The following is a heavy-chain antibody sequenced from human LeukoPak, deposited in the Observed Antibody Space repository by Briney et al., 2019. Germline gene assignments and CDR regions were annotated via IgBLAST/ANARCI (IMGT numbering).Heavy chain of an antibody. CDR2: ISSSGSTI. Sequence: GGSLRLSCAASGFTFSSYEMNWVRQAPGKGLEWVSYISSSGSTIYYADSVKGRFTISRDNAKNSLYLQMNSLRAEDTAVYYCARDSAGAQQQLVLFDYWGQGTLVTVSS. J-gene: IGHJ4*02. CDR1: GFTFSSYE. D-gene: IGHD6-13*01. V-gene: IGHV3-48*03. CDR3: ARDSAGAQQQLVLFDY.